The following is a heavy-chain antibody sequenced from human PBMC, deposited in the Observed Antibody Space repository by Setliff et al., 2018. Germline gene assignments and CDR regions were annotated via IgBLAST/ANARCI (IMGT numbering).Heavy chain of an antibody. CDR1: GASMRSGTFY. CDR3: ARDRSALVRGVVHHNYFDP. Sequence: SETLSLTCTVSGASMRSGTFYWSWIRLHPGKGLEWIGYISYSGNTYYNPSFECRLALSVDASMNQFSLRLSSVTAADSAIYYCARDRSALVRGVVHHNYFDPWGQGNKVTVS. J-gene: IGHJ5*02. D-gene: IGHD3-10*02. V-gene: IGHV4-31*03. CDR2: ISYSGNT.